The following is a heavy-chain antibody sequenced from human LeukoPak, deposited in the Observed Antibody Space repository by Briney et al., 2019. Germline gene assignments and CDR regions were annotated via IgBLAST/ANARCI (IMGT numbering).Heavy chain of an antibody. D-gene: IGHD3-10*01. Sequence: ASVKVSCKASGYTFTGYYMHWVRQAPGQGLEWMGWINPNSGGTNYAQKFQGRVTMTRDTSISTAYMELSRLRSDDTAVYYCARAPDITMVRGVTTFDYWGQGTLVTVSS. CDR3: ARAPDITMVRGVTTFDY. J-gene: IGHJ4*02. CDR1: GYTFTGYY. CDR2: INPNSGGT. V-gene: IGHV1-2*02.